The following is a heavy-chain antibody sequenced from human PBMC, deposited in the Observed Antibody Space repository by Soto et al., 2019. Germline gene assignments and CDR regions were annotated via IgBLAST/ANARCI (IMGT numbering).Heavy chain of an antibody. D-gene: IGHD4-17*01. Sequence: EVQLVESGGDLVQPGGCLRLSCAASGITFINAWMSWVRQAPGKGLEWVGRIKNRVDGGAADYAAPVRGRFTISRDDSTDTLFLQMNNLEAEDTAVYYCTTDPGDYEDFWGQGTLVTVSS. CDR2: IKNRVDGGAA. CDR1: GITFINAW. V-gene: IGHV3-15*01. CDR3: TTDPGDYEDF. J-gene: IGHJ4*02.